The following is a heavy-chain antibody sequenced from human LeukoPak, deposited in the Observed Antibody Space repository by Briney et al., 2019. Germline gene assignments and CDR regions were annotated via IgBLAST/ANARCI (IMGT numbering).Heavy chain of an antibody. V-gene: IGHV1-8*03. Sequence: ASVTVSFTASGYTFTSHAISWVRQATGLGRAWMGWIKPDSGSTGHAQKFQGRVVFTSDNSIGTAYMELSSLRSEDTAVYYCARELSTSVPDYWGQGTLVTVSS. CDR1: GYTFTSHA. CDR3: ARELSTSVPDY. J-gene: IGHJ4*02. D-gene: IGHD2-2*01. CDR2: IKPDSGST.